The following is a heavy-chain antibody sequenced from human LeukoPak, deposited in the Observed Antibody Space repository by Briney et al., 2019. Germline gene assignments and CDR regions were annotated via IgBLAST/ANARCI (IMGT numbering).Heavy chain of an antibody. D-gene: IGHD3-3*01. V-gene: IGHV1-24*01. J-gene: IGHJ3*02. CDR1: GYTLTELS. CDR2: FDPEDGET. Sequence: ASVKVSCKVSGYTLTELSMYWVRQAPGKGLEWMGGFDPEDGETIYAQKFQGRVTMTRNTSISTAYMELSSLRSEDTAVYYCARGLLRFLEWSSPAFDIWGQGTMVTVSS. CDR3: ARGLLRFLEWSSPAFDI.